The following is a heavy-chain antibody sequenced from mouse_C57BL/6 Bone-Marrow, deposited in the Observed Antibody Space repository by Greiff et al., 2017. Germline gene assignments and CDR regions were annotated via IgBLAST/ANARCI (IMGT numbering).Heavy chain of an antibody. CDR3: ATGTASTVVEGGYFDV. CDR2: IYPGSGNT. J-gene: IGHJ1*03. Sequence: QVQLQQSGPELVKPGASVKISCKASGYSFTSYYIHWVKQRPGQGLEWIGWIYPGSGNTKYNEKFNGKATLTADTSSSTAYMQPGSLTSEDYAVYYCATGTASTVVEGGYFDVWGTGTTVTVSS. CDR1: GYSFTSYY. D-gene: IGHD1-1*01. V-gene: IGHV1-66*01.